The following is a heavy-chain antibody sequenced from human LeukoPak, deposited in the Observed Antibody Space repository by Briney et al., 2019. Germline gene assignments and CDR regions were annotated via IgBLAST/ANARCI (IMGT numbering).Heavy chain of an antibody. CDR1: GGSFSGYY. CDR2: INHSGST. D-gene: IGHD3-16*01. Sequence: PSETLSLTCAVYGGSFSGYYWSWIRQPPGKGLEWIGEINHSGSTNYNPSLKSRVTISVDTSKNQFSLKLSSVTAADTAVYYCARSVGYMDVWGQGITVTVSS. CDR3: ARSVGYMDV. V-gene: IGHV4-34*01. J-gene: IGHJ6*02.